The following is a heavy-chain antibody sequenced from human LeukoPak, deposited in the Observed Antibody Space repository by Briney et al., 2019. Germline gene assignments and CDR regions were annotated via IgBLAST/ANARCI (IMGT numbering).Heavy chain of an antibody. CDR1: GFTFSSYW. D-gene: IGHD6-19*01. CDR3: ARDVWTGVAVSDY. Sequence: GGSLRLSCVASGFTFSSYWMTWVRQAPGKGLEWLSNIKEDGSIQYYLDSVRGRFTISRDNAKTSVYLQLNSLRADDTAVYYCARDVWTGVAVSDYWGQGTLVTVSS. CDR2: IKEDGSIQ. J-gene: IGHJ4*02. V-gene: IGHV3-7*01.